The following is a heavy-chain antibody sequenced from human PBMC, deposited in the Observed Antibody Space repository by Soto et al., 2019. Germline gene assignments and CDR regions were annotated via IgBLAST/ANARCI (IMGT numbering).Heavy chain of an antibody. D-gene: IGHD2-21*01. CDR2: IYHSGTI. CDR3: ARDAGGDAFTPYYFDY. CDR1: GGSISSYY. Sequence: PSETLSLTCAVSGGSISSYYWNWIRQSPGKGLEWIGYIYHSGTIKYKPSLKTRVTMSIDTSKNQFSLNLISVTAADTAVYYCARDAGGDAFTPYYFDYWGQGILVTAPQ. J-gene: IGHJ4*02. V-gene: IGHV4-59*01.